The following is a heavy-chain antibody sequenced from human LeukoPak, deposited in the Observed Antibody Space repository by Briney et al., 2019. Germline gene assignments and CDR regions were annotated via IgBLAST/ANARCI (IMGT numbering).Heavy chain of an antibody. V-gene: IGHV1-69*13. D-gene: IGHD3-22*01. CDR3: AHLYYYDSSGYYSIDY. CDR1: GGTFSSYA. CDR2: IIPIFGTA. J-gene: IGHJ4*02. Sequence: GASVKVSCKASGGTFSSYAISWVRQAPGQGLEWMGGIIPIFGTANYAQKFQGRVTITADESTSTAYMELSSLRSEDTAVYYCAHLYYYDSSGYYSIDYWGQGTLVTVSS.